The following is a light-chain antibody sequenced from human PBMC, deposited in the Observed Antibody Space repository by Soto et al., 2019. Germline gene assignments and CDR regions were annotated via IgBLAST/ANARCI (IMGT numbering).Light chain of an antibody. J-gene: IGKJ4*01. Sequence: EIVLTQSPGTLSLSPGERATLSCRASQSVSSSYLAWYQQKPGQAPRLLIYGASSRATGIPDRFSGSGSGTDFTLTISRLEPEDCAVYYCQQYGRSPFTFVGGTKVEIK. CDR1: QSVSSSY. V-gene: IGKV3-20*01. CDR2: GAS. CDR3: QQYGRSPFT.